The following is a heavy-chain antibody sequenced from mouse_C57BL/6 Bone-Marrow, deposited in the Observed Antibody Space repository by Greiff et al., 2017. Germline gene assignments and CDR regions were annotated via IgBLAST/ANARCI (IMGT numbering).Heavy chain of an antibody. CDR1: GFTFSSYG. V-gene: IGHV5-6*01. D-gene: IGHD1-1*01. CDR2: ISSGGSYT. J-gene: IGHJ4*01. Sequence: EVQVVESGGDLVKPGGSLKLSSAASGFTFSSYGMSWVRQTPDKRLEWVATISSGGSYTYSPDSVKGRFTISRDHAKNTLYLQMSSLKSEDTAMYYCARHGNYVPYYAMDYWGQGTSVTVSS. CDR3: ARHGNYVPYYAMDY.